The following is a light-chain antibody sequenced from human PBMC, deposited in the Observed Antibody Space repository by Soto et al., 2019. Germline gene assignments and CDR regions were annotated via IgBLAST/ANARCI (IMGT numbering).Light chain of an antibody. CDR1: SSDVGGYNY. CDR2: EVS. Sequence: QSALTQPASVSGSPGQSITISCTGTSSDVGGYNYVSWYQQHPGKAPKLMIYEVSNRPSGVSNRFSGSKSGNTASLTISGHQAEDEADYCCSSYTSSSTGVFGGGTKLTVL. CDR3: SSYTSSSTGV. J-gene: IGLJ3*02. V-gene: IGLV2-14*01.